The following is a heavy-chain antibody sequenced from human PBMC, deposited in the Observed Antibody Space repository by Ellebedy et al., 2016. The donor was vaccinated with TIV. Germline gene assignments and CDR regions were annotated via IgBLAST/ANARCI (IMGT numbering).Heavy chain of an antibody. V-gene: IGHV3-23*01. CDR2: ISSTGSRT. Sequence: GESLKISCAASGFTFSSYAMSWVRQAPGKGLEWVSTISSTGSRTYYADSVEGRFIISRDNSKQTLYLQMNSLRAEATDVYYCAKGRGGGADTSAPRYYFDYWGLGTLVTVSS. CDR3: AKGRGGGADTSAPRYYFDY. CDR1: GFTFSSYA. D-gene: IGHD3-22*01. J-gene: IGHJ4*02.